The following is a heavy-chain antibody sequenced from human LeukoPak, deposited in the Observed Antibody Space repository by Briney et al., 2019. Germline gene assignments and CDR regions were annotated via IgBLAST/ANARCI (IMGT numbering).Heavy chain of an antibody. D-gene: IGHD6-13*01. CDR3: AREHKYSSSWYPAY. CDR2: MNADNGGT. Sequence: ASVKVSCKASGYTFTSYAMHWVRQAPGQRLEWTGWMNADNGGTIYSQKFQGRVTITRDTSASTAYVELSSLTSEDTAVYYCAREHKYSSSWYPAYWGQGTLVTVSS. CDR1: GYTFTSYA. J-gene: IGHJ4*02. V-gene: IGHV1-3*01.